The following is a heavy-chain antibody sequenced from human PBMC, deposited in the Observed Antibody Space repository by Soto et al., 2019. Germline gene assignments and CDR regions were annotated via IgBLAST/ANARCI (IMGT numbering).Heavy chain of an antibody. CDR1: GFTFSSYG. J-gene: IGHJ6*02. CDR2: IWYDGSNK. Sequence: GGSLRLSCAASGFTFSSYGMHWVRQAPGKGLEWVAVIWYDGSNKYYADSVKGRFTISRDNSKNTLYLQMNSLRAEDTAVYYCARGLPVLLWFGEPISEQGGRYYYGMDVWGQGTTVTVSS. D-gene: IGHD3-10*01. CDR3: ARGLPVLLWFGEPISEQGGRYYYGMDV. V-gene: IGHV3-33*01.